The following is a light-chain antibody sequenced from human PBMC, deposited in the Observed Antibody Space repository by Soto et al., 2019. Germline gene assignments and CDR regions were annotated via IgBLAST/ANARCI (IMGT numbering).Light chain of an antibody. V-gene: IGKV3-15*01. CDR2: DAS. CDR1: QSVNSN. J-gene: IGKJ4*01. CDR3: QQYNFWPPLT. Sequence: EIVMTQSPATRSVSPGERATLSCRASQSVNSNLAWYRQKPGQAPRLLISDASTRATGVPARFSGSGSGTEFTLTNSSLQSEDCGIFYCQQYNFWPPLTFGGWTKVAIK.